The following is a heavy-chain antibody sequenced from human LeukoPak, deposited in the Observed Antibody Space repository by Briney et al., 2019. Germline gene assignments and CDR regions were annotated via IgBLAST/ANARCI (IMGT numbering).Heavy chain of an antibody. CDR1: VYTFCRYS. V-gene: IGHV3-21*01. CDR2: ISSSSSYI. CDR3: ARDFRSGKVN. J-gene: IGHJ4*02. D-gene: IGHD3-10*01. Sequence: PGGSLRLSCAASVYTFCRYSINGARQAPGKGLEWVSSISSSSSYIYYADSVKGRFTISRDNAKNSLYLQMNSLRAEDTAVYYCARDFRSGKVNWGPGTLVTVSS.